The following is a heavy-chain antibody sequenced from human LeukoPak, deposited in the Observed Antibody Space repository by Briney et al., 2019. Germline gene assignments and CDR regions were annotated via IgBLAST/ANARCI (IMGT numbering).Heavy chain of an antibody. CDR2: INPSGGST. CDR1: GYTFTSYY. D-gene: IGHD1-7*01. Sequence: ASVKVSCKASGYTFTSYYMHWVRQAPGQGLEWMGIINPSGGSTSYAQKFQGRVTMTRDTSTSTVYMELSSLRSEDTAVYYCASQLFTRWNYVGLHYMDVWGKGTTVTVSS. CDR3: ASQLFTRWNYVGLHYMDV. V-gene: IGHV1-46*01. J-gene: IGHJ6*03.